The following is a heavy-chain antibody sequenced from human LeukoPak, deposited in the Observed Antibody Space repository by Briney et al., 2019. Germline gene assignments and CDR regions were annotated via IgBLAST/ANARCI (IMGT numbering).Heavy chain of an antibody. CDR3: ARESVLYYDFWSGYFWFDP. CDR2: IYTSGST. D-gene: IGHD3-3*01. CDR1: GGSISSGRYY. V-gene: IGHV4-61*02. J-gene: IGHJ5*02. Sequence: SETLSLTCTVSGGSISSGRYYWSWIRQPAGKGLEWIGRIYTSGSTNYNPSLKSRVTISVDTSKIQFSLKLSSVTAADTAVYYCARESVLYYDFWSGYFWFDPWSQGTLVTVSS.